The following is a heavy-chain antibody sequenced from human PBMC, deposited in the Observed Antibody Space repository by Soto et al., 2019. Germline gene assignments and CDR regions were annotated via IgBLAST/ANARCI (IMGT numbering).Heavy chain of an antibody. J-gene: IGHJ4*02. V-gene: IGHV6-1*01. CDR3: ARYTNAWYLDY. CDR1: WGGGACICAV. Sequence: LTLTCATSWGGGACICAVWDSIRQSPSRGLEWLGRTYYRSKWYSDYAVSVRSRITINPDTSKNQFSLQLNSVTPEDTAVYYCARYTNAWYLDYWVQGTRVTVSS. CDR2: TYYRSKWYS. D-gene: IGHD2-8*01.